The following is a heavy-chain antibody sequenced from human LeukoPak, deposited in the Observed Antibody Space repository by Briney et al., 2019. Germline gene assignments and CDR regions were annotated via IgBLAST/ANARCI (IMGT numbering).Heavy chain of an antibody. CDR1: GGSISSSNW. V-gene: IGHV4-4*02. J-gene: IGHJ5*02. CDR3: ARVGAPNYYGSGSYYQNWFDP. CDR2: TYHSGST. D-gene: IGHD3-10*01. Sequence: SETLSLTCAVSGGSISSSNWWSWVRQPPGKGLEWIGETYHSGSTNYNPSLKSRVTISVDKSKNQFSLKLSSVTAADTAVYYCARVGAPNYYGSGSYYQNWFDPWGQGTLVTVSS.